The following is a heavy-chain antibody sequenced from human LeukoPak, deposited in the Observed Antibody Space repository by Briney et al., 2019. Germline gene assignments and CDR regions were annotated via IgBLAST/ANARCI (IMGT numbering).Heavy chain of an antibody. J-gene: IGHJ4*02. CDR3: ARSDSSSFTFDY. CDR2: INHSGST. Sequence: SETLSLTCAVYGGSFSGYYWSWLRQPPGKGLEWIGEINHSGSTNYNPSLKSRVTISVDTSKNQFSLKLSSVTAADTAVYYCARSDSSSFTFDYWGQGTLVTVSS. D-gene: IGHD6-6*01. CDR1: GGSFSGYY. V-gene: IGHV4-34*01.